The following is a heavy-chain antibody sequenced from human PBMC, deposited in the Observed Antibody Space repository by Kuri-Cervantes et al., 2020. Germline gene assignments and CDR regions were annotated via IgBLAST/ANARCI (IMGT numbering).Heavy chain of an antibody. Sequence: GGSLRLSCAASGFTFSDYYMSWIRQAPGKGLEWVSYISSSGSTIYYADSVKGRFTISRDNAKNSLYPQMNSLRAEDTAVYFCARYYCGGDCLYFQHWGQGTLVTVSS. J-gene: IGHJ1*01. V-gene: IGHV3-11*01. CDR1: GFTFSDYY. D-gene: IGHD2-21*02. CDR3: ARYYCGGDCLYFQH. CDR2: ISSSGSTI.